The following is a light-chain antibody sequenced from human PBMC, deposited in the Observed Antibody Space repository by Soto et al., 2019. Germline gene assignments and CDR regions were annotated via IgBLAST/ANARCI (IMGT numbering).Light chain of an antibody. CDR2: EIS. CDR3: SSYTSFSARF. Sequence: QSVLTQPASVSGSPGQSITISCTGTSSDVGGYNYVSWYQQHPGKAPKLMIYEISNRPSGVSNRFSGSKSGNTASLTISGLQAEDEADYYCSSYTSFSARFFGSGTKLTVL. J-gene: IGLJ1*01. V-gene: IGLV2-14*01. CDR1: SSDVGGYNY.